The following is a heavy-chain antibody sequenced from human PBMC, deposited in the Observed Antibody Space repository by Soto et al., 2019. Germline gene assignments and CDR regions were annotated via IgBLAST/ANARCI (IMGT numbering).Heavy chain of an antibody. Sequence: GGALRLSCAASGFTFSDSYMSWIRQAPGKGLEWISYITYSGNTVYYADSLKGRFTISRDNAKNSLYLQMNRLRAEDTAVYYCARVSWREKYGMDVWGQGTTVTVSS. V-gene: IGHV3-11*01. CDR3: ARVSWREKYGMDV. J-gene: IGHJ6*02. CDR2: ITYSGNTV. CDR1: GFTFSDSY.